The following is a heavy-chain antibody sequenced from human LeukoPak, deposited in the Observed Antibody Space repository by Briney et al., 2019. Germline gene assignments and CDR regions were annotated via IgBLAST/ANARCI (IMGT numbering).Heavy chain of an antibody. V-gene: IGHV3-23*01. CDR1: GFTFRSYA. Sequence: AGSLTLSCAASGFTFRSYAMRWVRQAPGKGLEWVSTITGSGATTYYADSVKGRFTISRDNSKNTLYLQMNSLRAEDTAVYYCARDGGTVSSSWGLDYWGQGTLVTVSS. CDR2: ITGSGATT. D-gene: IGHD6-13*01. J-gene: IGHJ4*02. CDR3: ARDGGTVSSSWGLDY.